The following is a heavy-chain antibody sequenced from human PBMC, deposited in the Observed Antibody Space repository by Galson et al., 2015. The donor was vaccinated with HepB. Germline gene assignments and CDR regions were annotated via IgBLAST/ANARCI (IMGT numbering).Heavy chain of an antibody. CDR2: IFPGDSDT. CDR3: SRHKPYSGSSTALDI. J-gene: IGHJ3*02. D-gene: IGHD6-6*01. Sequence: QSGAEVTKPGESLKISFKGSGYSFISDWIGWVRQMPGKGLEWMGIIFPGDSDTRYSPTFQGQVTISADKSISTAYLQWSSLKASDTGIYFCSRHKPYSGSSTALDIWGQGTMVTVSS. V-gene: IGHV5-51*01. CDR1: GYSFISDW.